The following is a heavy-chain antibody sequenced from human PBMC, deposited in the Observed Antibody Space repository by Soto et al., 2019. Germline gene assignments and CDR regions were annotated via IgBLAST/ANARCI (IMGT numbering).Heavy chain of an antibody. Sequence: RGSLRLSCAASGFTFSSYWMSWVRQAPGKGLEWVANIKQDGSEKYYVDSVKGRFTISRDNAKNSLYLQMNSLRAEDTAVYYCARVGRTGAFDIWGQGTMVTVSS. V-gene: IGHV3-7*03. CDR2: IKQDGSEK. CDR1: GFTFSSYW. CDR3: ARVGRTGAFDI. D-gene: IGHD3-10*01. J-gene: IGHJ3*02.